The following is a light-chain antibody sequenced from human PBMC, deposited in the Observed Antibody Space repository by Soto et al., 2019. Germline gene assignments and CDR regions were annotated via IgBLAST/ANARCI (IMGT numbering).Light chain of an antibody. V-gene: IGLV1-47*02. CDR3: AAWDDSRSGYVV. J-gene: IGLJ2*01. CDR2: SNN. Sequence: QSVLTQPPSASGTPGQRVTISCSGSSSNIGSNYVYWYQQLPGTATKLLIYSNNQRPSGVPDRFSGSKSGTSASLAISGLRSEDEADYYCAAWDDSRSGYVVFGGGTKLTVL. CDR1: SSNIGSNY.